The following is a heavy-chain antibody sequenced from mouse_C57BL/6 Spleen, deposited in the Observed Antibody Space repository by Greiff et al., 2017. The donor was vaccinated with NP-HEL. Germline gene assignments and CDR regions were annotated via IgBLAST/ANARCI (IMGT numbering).Heavy chain of an antibody. CDR3: ARRDSSGLFAY. CDR1: GYTFTSYW. D-gene: IGHD3-2*02. CDR2: IDPSDSYT. V-gene: IGHV1-69*01. Sequence: VQLQQSGAELVMPGASVKLSCKASGYTFTSYWMHWVKQRPGQGLEWIGEIDPSDSYTNYNQKFKGKSTLTVDKSSSTAYMQLSSLTSEDSAVYYCARRDSSGLFAYWGQGTLVTVSA. J-gene: IGHJ3*01.